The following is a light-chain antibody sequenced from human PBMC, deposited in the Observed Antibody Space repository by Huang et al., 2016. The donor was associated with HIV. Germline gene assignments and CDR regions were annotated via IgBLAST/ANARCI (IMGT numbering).Light chain of an antibody. Sequence: EIDLTQTPATLSVSPGESATLSCRASHSVSSNLAWYQQKPGQAPRLLIYGASTRATVIPARFSGSGSGTDFTLTISSLQSEDGAVYYCQQYKKWPPQYTFGQGTKLEIK. J-gene: IGKJ2*01. CDR3: QQYKKWPPQYT. V-gene: IGKV3-15*01. CDR2: GAS. CDR1: HSVSSN.